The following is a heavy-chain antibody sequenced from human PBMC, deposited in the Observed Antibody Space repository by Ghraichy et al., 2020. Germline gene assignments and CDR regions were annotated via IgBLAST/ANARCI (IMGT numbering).Heavy chain of an antibody. Sequence: GGSLRLSCAASGFTFTNYALTWVRQAAGEGLEWVSAITGSGGHTYYADSVKGRFTISRDNSKNTLYLQVNSLRDEDTAIYYCAKDYRVRGSGSDAFDLWGQGTLVTVSS. CDR1: GFTFTNYA. V-gene: IGHV3-23*01. J-gene: IGHJ3*01. D-gene: IGHD2-15*01. CDR3: AKDYRVRGSGSDAFDL. CDR2: ITGSGGHT.